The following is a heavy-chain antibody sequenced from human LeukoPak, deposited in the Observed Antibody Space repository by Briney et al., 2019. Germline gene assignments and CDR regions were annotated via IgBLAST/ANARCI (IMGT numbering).Heavy chain of an antibody. CDR2: IYYSGGT. D-gene: IGHD1-26*01. Sequence: PSETLSLTCTVSGGSISSSSYYWGWIRQPPGKGLEWIGSIYYSGGTYYNPSLKSRVTISVDTSKNQFSLKLSSVTAADTAVYYCARVGATHFDYWGQGTLVTVSS. V-gene: IGHV4-39*01. CDR1: GGSISSSSYY. J-gene: IGHJ4*02. CDR3: ARVGATHFDY.